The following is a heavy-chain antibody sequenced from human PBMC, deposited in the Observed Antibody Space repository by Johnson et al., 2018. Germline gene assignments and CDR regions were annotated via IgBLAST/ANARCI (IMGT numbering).Heavy chain of an antibody. D-gene: IGHD2-21*02. J-gene: IGHJ3*02. CDR3: ANHVGVGTAPFDI. CDR2: IYSGGST. CDR1: GFSVSSNY. V-gene: IGHV3-53*01. Sequence: EVQLVESGGGVIQPGGSLRLSCAASGFSVSSNYMSWVRQAPGKGLEWVSVIYSGGSTYYADSVKGRFNISRDNSKNPLYLQMNSRRADDTAVYYCANHVGVGTAPFDIWGQGTMVTVSS.